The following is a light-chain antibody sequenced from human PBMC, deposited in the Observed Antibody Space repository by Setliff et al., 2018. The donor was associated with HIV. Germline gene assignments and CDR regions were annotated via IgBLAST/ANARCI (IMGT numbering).Light chain of an antibody. CDR1: SSDVGGYYY. CDR2: DVS. CDR3: CSYAGAYSLV. Sequence: QSALTQPRSVSGSPGQSVTISCTGTSSDVGGYYYVSWYQQHPGNAPKILIFDVSERPSGVPDRFSGSKSGNTASLTISGLQADDEADYYCCSYAGAYSLVLGGGTKVTVL. J-gene: IGLJ2*01. V-gene: IGLV2-11*01.